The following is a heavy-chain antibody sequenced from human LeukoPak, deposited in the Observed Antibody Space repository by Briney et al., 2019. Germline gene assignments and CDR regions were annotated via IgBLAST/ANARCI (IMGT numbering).Heavy chain of an antibody. D-gene: IGHD6-13*01. J-gene: IGHJ5*02. CDR3: ARGAAAAGTPYNWFDP. Sequence: SETLSLTCAVYGGSFSDYYWSWTRQPPGKGLEWIGEINHSGSTNYNPSLKSRVTISVDMCKNQFSLKLSSVTAADTAVYYCARGAAAAGTPYNWFDPWGQGTLVTVSS. CDR2: INHSGST. CDR1: GGSFSDYY. V-gene: IGHV4-34*01.